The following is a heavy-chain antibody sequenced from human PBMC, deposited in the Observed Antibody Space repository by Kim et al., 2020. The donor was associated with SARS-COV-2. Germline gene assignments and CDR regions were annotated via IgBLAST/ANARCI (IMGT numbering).Heavy chain of an antibody. Sequence: GGSLRLSCAASGFTFSSYNINWVRQAPGKGLEWLSYISPRSNSIFYADSVKGRFTISRDTVKNSLYLQMDSLSDEATAVYYCARDQNWAIDYWGQGTLVT. CDR3: ARDQNWAIDY. V-gene: IGHV3-48*02. CDR2: ISPRSNSI. J-gene: IGHJ4*02. D-gene: IGHD7-27*01. CDR1: GFTFSSYN.